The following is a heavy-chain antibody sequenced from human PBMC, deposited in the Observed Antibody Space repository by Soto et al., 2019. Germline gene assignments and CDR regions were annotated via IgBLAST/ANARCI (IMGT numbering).Heavy chain of an antibody. J-gene: IGHJ4*02. Sequence: XVSLRLSCAASGFTFSSFALSWVRQAPGKGLEWVSAISGSGDGTDYADSVKGRFTISRDNSKNTLYLQMNSLRAEDTAVYYCAGPGYSSQDYWGQGALVTVSS. CDR1: GFTFSSFA. V-gene: IGHV3-23*01. D-gene: IGHD5-18*01. CDR3: AGPGYSSQDY. CDR2: ISGSGDGT.